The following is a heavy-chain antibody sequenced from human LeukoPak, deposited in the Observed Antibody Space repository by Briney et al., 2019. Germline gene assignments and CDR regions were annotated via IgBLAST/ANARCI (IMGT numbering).Heavy chain of an antibody. CDR3: AREGDTIFGVVIDY. Sequence: KASETLSLTCTVSGDSISSGYYWGWIRQPPGKGLEWIGSIYRSGSTYYNPSLKSRVTISVDTSKNQFSLKLSSVTAADTAVYYCAREGDTIFGVVIDYWGQGTLVTVSS. J-gene: IGHJ4*02. V-gene: IGHV4-38-2*02. D-gene: IGHD3-3*01. CDR1: GDSISSGYY. CDR2: IYRSGST.